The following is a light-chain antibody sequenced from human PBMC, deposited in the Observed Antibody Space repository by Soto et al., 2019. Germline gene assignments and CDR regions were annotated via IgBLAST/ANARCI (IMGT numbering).Light chain of an antibody. J-gene: IGLJ2*01. CDR1: SSDVGGYNY. Sequence: QSVLTQPASVSGSPGQSITISCTGTSSDVGGYNYVSWYQQHPGKAPKLMIYEVSYRPSGVSNRFSGSKSGNTASLTISGLQVEDEDEYSCSSRTSTSTLAFGGGTKLTVL. CDR2: EVS. V-gene: IGLV2-14*01. CDR3: SSRTSTSTLA.